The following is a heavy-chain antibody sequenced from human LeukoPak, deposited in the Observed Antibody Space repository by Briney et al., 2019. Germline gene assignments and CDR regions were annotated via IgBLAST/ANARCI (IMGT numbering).Heavy chain of an antibody. J-gene: IGHJ3*02. V-gene: IGHV1-24*01. CDR3: ATADASFSSPPHDAFDT. Sequence: GASVKVSCKVSGYTLTELSMHWVRQAPGKGLEWMGGFDPEDGETIYAQKFQGRVTMTEDTSTDTAYMELSSLRSEDTAVYYCATADASFSSPPHDAFDTWGQGTMVTVSS. CDR1: GYTLTELS. CDR2: FDPEDGET.